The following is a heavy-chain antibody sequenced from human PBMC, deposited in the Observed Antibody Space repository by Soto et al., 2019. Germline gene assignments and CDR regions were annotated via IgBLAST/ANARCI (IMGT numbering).Heavy chain of an antibody. J-gene: IGHJ6*02. Sequence: AASVKVSCKASGGTFSSYAISWVRQAPGQGLEWMGGIIPIFGTANYAQKFQGRVTITADKSTSTAYMELSSLRSEDTAVYYCARVYRPYYYYGMDVWGQGTTVTVSS. V-gene: IGHV1-69*06. CDR3: ARVYRPYYYYGMDV. D-gene: IGHD2-2*01. CDR2: IIPIFGTA. CDR1: GGTFSSYA.